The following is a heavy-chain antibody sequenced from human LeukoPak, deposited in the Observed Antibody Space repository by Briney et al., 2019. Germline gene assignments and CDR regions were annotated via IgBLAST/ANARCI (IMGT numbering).Heavy chain of an antibody. Sequence: SETLSLTCTGSGGSISSYFWSWIRQPPGKGLEWIGYLYYSGSTNYNPSLKSRVTISVDTSKNQFSLRLSSVTAADTAVYYCARSNGFNDAFDIWGQGTMVTVSS. V-gene: IGHV4-59*01. CDR3: ARSNGFNDAFDI. CDR2: LYYSGST. J-gene: IGHJ3*02. CDR1: GGSISSYF. D-gene: IGHD4-17*01.